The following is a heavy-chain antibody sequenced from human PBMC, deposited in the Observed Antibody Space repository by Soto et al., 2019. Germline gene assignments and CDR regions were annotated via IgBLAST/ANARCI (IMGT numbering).Heavy chain of an antibody. CDR1: GFTLSSYS. Sequence: EVQLVESGGGLVQPGGSLRLSCAASGFTLSSYSMNWVRQAPGRGLEWVSYISTTGSRTYYADSVKGRFTISRDNAKNSLYLQMNSVRDEDTALYYCVRDADAVPTGQHKIHGDSWGQGTRVTVSS. V-gene: IGHV3-48*02. CDR3: VRDADAVPTGQHKIHGDS. CDR2: ISTTGSRT. D-gene: IGHD5-12*01. J-gene: IGHJ4*02.